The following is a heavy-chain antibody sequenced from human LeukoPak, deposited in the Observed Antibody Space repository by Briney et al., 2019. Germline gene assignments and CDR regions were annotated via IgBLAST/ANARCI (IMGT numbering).Heavy chain of an antibody. CDR2: IFHSGST. CDR3: ARRRSYYYYIDV. CDR1: GGSITNISSY. Sequence: SETLSLTCHVSGGSITNISSYWGWIRQPPGKGLEWIGDIFHSGSTHYNPSLKGRVTISVDTSKNQFSLKVSSVTAADTAVYYCARRRSYYYYIDVWGKGTTVTVSS. V-gene: IGHV4-39*01. J-gene: IGHJ6*03.